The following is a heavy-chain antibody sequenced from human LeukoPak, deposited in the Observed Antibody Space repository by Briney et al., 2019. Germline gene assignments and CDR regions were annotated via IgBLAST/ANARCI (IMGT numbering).Heavy chain of an antibody. CDR3: ARGYSSAFDI. J-gene: IGHJ3*02. CDR2: IYYSGST. V-gene: IGHV4-59*01. CDR1: GGSISNYY. Sequence: SETLSLTCTVSGGSISNYYWSWIRQPPGKGLEWIGYIYYSGSTNYNPPLKSRVTISVDTSKNQFSLKLSSVTAADTAVYYCARGYSSAFDIWGQGTMVTVSS. D-gene: IGHD5-18*01.